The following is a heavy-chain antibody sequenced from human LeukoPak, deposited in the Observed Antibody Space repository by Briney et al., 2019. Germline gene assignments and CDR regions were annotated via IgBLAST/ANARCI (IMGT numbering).Heavy chain of an antibody. CDR1: GYTFNSYG. CDR3: ARDDGFMYVKFVDY. CDR2: ITAYNGNT. Sequence: ASVKVSCKASGYTFNSYGISWVRQAPGQGLEWMGWITAYNGNTNYAQKFQGRVTMTTDTSTSTDYMELRSLRSDDTAIYYCARDDGFMYVKFVDYWGQGTLVTVSS. J-gene: IGHJ4*02. V-gene: IGHV1-18*01. D-gene: IGHD2-8*01.